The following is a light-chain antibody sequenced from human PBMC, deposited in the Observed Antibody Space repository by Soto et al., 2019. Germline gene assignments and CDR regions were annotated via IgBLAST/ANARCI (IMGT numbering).Light chain of an antibody. J-gene: IGKJ1*01. V-gene: IGKV3-11*01. CDR2: DAS. CDR3: QQRGNWPPT. CDR1: QSVNIY. Sequence: EIVLTQSPATLSLSPGERATLSCRASQSVNIYLAWFQQKPGQAPRLLISDASNRATDIPARFSGSGSGTDFTLTISSLEPEDFAVYYCQQRGNWPPTFGQGTKVEIK.